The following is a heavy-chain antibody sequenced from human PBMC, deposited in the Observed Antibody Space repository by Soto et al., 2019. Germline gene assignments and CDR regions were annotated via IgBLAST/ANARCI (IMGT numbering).Heavy chain of an antibody. CDR3: ASGIYKQLVRI. V-gene: IGHV3-7*01. D-gene: IGHD6-6*01. CDR1: GFTFSSYS. J-gene: IGHJ4*02. CDR2: INQDGSKK. Sequence: QPGGSLRLSCAASGFTFSSYSMSWVRQAPGKGLEWVADINQDGSKKYYVDSVKGRFTVSRDNAKNSLYLQMNSLRAEDTAVFYCASGIYKQLVRIWGQGTLVTVSS.